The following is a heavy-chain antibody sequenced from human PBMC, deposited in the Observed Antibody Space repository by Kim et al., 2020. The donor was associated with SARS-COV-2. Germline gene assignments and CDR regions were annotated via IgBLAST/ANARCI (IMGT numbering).Heavy chain of an antibody. J-gene: IGHJ5*02. CDR1: GGSINSYY. V-gene: IGHV4-59*01. CDR3: ATGGHSSQNWFDP. D-gene: IGHD6-13*01. Sequence: SETLSLTCSVSGGSINSYYWSWIRQTPRKRLEWIGYIHHSGSNNYNPSLKSRVTMSRDTAKSQFSLNLSSVTAADTAVYYCATGGHSSQNWFDPWGQ. CDR2: IHHSGSN.